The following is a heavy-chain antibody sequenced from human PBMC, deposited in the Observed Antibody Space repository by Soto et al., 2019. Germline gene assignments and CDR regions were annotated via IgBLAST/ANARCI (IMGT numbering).Heavy chain of an antibody. J-gene: IGHJ2*01. CDR1: GFTFSSYA. V-gene: IGHV3-30-3*01. D-gene: IGHD5-18*01. Sequence: QVQLVESGGGVVQPGRSLRLSCAASGFTFSSYAMHWVRQAPGKGLEWVAVISYDGSNKYYADSVKGRFTISRDNSKNTLYLQMNSLRAEDTAVYYCVRDPLWGTAMVLWYFDLWGRGTLVTVSS. CDR2: ISYDGSNK. CDR3: VRDPLWGTAMVLWYFDL.